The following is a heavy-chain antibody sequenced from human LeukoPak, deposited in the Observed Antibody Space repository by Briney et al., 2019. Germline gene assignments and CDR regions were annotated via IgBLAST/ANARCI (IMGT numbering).Heavy chain of an antibody. D-gene: IGHD3-10*01. CDR1: GFTFSSYG. CDR2: ISYDGSNK. J-gene: IGHJ5*02. Sequence: GGSLRLSCAASGFTFSSYGMHWVRQAPGQGLEWVAVISYDGSNKYYADSVKGRFTISRDNSKNTLYLQMNSLRAEDTAVYYCAKDYYGSGSTPSYNWFDPWGQGTLVTVSS. V-gene: IGHV3-30*18. CDR3: AKDYYGSGSTPSYNWFDP.